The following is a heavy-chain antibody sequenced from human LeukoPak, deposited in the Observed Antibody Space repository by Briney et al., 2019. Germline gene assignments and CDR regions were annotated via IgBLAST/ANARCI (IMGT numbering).Heavy chain of an antibody. CDR3: ARLRTSWGSGGDYFDY. Sequence: PSETLSLTCTVSGGSISSSSYYWGWIRQPPGKGLEWIGSIYYSGSTYYNPSLKSRVTISVDTSKNQFSLKLSSVTAADTAVYYCARLRTSWGSGGDYFDYWGQGTLVTVSS. D-gene: IGHD7-27*01. J-gene: IGHJ4*02. CDR2: IYYSGST. V-gene: IGHV4-39*07. CDR1: GGSISSSSYY.